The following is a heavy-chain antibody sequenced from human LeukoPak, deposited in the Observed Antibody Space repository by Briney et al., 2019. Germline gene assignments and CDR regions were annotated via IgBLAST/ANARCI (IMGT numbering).Heavy chain of an antibody. D-gene: IGHD2/OR15-2a*01. CDR2: INTNSGGT. V-gene: IGHV1-2*02. CDR1: GGTFSSYA. CDR3: ARGNIVGYDY. Sequence: ASVKVSCKASGGTFSSYAISWVRQAPGQGLEWMGWINTNSGGTKSAQNFQGRVTMTRDTSISTAYMELSRLRSDDTAVYYCARGNIVGYDYWGQGTLVTVSS. J-gene: IGHJ4*02.